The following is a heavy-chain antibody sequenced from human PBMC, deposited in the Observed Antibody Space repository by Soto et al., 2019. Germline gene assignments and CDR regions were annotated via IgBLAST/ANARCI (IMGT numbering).Heavy chain of an antibody. V-gene: IGHV4-61*05. J-gene: IGHJ4*02. CDR1: GGSTSSSLYQ. Sequence: PSETLSLTCTVSGGSTSSSLYQWVWIRQPPGKGLEWIGYIYYSGSTNYNPSLKSRVTISVDTSKNQFSLKLSSVTAADTAVYYCASYSSGQMRYWGQGTLVTVSS. CDR3: ASYSSGQMRY. CDR2: IYYSGST. D-gene: IGHD6-19*01.